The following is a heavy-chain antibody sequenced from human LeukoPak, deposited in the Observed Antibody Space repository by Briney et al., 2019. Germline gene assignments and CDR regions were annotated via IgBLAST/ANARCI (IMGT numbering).Heavy chain of an antibody. Sequence: KASETLSLTCTVSGGSINSFYWSWIRQPPGGGLEWIGYNYYSGNTNYNPSLKSRVTISVDASKNQFSLWLSSVTAADTAVYYCARLARLTLIRGVTGYHSLDVWGKGTKVTVPS. CDR2: NYYSGNT. CDR3: ARLARLTLIRGVTGYHSLDV. V-gene: IGHV4-59*01. J-gene: IGHJ6*04. D-gene: IGHD3-10*01. CDR1: GGSINSFY.